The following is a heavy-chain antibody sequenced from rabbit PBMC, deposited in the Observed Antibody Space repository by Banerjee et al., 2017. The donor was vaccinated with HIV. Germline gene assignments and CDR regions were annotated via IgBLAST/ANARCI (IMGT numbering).Heavy chain of an antibody. J-gene: IGHJ3*01. Sequence: QEQLEESGGDLVQPGGSLTLSCTASGFDFSSYGVSWVRQTPGKGLEWIGAIDPVFGSTYYASWVNGRFTISSHNAQNTLYLQLNSLTAADTATYFCARADYAGAGFDLWGQGTLVTVS. CDR1: GFDFSSYG. CDR3: ARADYAGAGFDL. CDR2: IDPVFGST. D-gene: IGHD4-2*01. V-gene: IGHV1S47*01.